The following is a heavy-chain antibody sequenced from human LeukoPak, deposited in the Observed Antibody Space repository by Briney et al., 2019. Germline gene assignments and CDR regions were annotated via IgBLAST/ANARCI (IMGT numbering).Heavy chain of an antibody. CDR3: ARDKIYGDYDY. CDR2: TTSSSSYI. D-gene: IGHD4-17*01. Sequence: GGSLRLSCAASGFTFSSYNMNWVRQAPGKGLEWVSSTTSSSSYIYYADSVKGRFTISRDNAKNSLYLQMNSLRAEDTAVYYCARDKIYGDYDYWGQGTLVTVSS. J-gene: IGHJ4*02. CDR1: GFTFSSYN. V-gene: IGHV3-21*01.